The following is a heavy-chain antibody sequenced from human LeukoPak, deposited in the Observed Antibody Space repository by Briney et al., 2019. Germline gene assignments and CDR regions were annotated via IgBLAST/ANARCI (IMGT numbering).Heavy chain of an antibody. CDR2: ISYDGSNK. CDR3: AGGTTANWFDP. CDR1: GFTFSSYA. D-gene: IGHD1-7*01. J-gene: IGHJ5*02. Sequence: PGGSLRLSCAASGFTFSSYAMHWVRQAPGKGLEWVAVISYDGSNKYYADSVKGRFTISRDNSKNTLYLQMNSLRAEDTAVYYCAGGTTANWFDPWGQGTLVTVSS. V-gene: IGHV3-30*14.